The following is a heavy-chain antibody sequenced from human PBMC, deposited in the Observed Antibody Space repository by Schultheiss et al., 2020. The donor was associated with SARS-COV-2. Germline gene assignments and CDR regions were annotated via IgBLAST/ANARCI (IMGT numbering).Heavy chain of an antibody. D-gene: IGHD2-2*01. J-gene: IGHJ5*02. CDR3: AKEHIVVVPAVDNP. Sequence: GGSLRLSCEASGFTFSSYAMSWVRQAPGKGLVWVSAISGSGGSTYYADSVKGRFTISRDNSKNTLYLQMNSLRAEDTALYYCAKEHIVVVPAVDNPWGQGTLVTVSS. CDR1: GFTFSSYA. CDR2: ISGSGGST. V-gene: IGHV3-23*01.